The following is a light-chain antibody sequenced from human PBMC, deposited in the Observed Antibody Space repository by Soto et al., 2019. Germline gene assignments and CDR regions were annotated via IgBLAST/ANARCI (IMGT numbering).Light chain of an antibody. CDR3: SSYTSSSTRVV. CDR2: DVS. Sequence: QSVLTQPASVSGSPGQSITISCTGASSDVGAYNFVSWYQQHPGKAPKLMIFDVSTRPSGVSNRFSGSKSGNTASLTISGRQAEDEADYYCSSYTSSSTRVVFGGGTKLTVL. J-gene: IGLJ2*01. CDR1: SSDVGAYNF. V-gene: IGLV2-14*01.